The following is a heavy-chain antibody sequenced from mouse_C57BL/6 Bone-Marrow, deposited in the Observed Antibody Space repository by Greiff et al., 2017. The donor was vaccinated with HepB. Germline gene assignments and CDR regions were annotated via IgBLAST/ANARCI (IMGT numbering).Heavy chain of an antibody. V-gene: IGHV1-81*01. Sequence: VQLQESGAELARPGASVKLSCKASGYTFTSYGISWVKQRTGQGLEWIGEIYPRSGNTYYNEKFKGKATLTADKSSSTAYMELRSLTSEDSAVYFCARNVVRHAMDYWGQGTSVTVSS. CDR2: IYPRSGNT. CDR3: ARNVVRHAMDY. CDR1: GYTFTSYG. J-gene: IGHJ4*01.